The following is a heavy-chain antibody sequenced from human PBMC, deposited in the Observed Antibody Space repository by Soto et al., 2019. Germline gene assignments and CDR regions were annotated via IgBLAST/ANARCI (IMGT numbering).Heavy chain of an antibody. Sequence: EVQLLESGGGLVQPGGSLRLSCAASGFTFNSYAMTWVRQAPGKGLECVSTISGGGGGTYYADSVKGRFTISRDNSKNTLSLQMNSLRAEDTAIYYCAKGTWGCTTTSCYSSAFDMWGQGTMVTVSS. CDR1: GFTFNSYA. V-gene: IGHV3-23*01. J-gene: IGHJ3*02. D-gene: IGHD2-2*01. CDR3: AKGTWGCTTTSCYSSAFDM. CDR2: ISGGGGGT.